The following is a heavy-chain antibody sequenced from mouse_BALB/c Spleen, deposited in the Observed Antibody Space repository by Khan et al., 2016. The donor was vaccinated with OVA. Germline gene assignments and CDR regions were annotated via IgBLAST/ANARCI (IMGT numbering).Heavy chain of an antibody. V-gene: IGHV3-2*02. CDR3: ARRYYYGQWYFDV. CDR2: ISYSGST. CDR1: GYSITSDYA. J-gene: IGHJ1*01. Sequence: EVQLQESGPGLVKPSQSLSLTCTVTGYSITSDYAWNWIRQFPGNKLEWMAYISYSGSTRSNPSLNSRISITRDTSKNQFFLQLNSVTTEDTATYSCARRYYYGQWYFDVWGAGTTVTVSS. D-gene: IGHD1-1*01.